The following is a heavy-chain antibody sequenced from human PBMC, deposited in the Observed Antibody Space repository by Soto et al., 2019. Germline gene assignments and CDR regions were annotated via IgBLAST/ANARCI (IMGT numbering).Heavy chain of an antibody. J-gene: IGHJ4*02. CDR2: ISTDGTNQ. Sequence: QVHLVESGGGVVQPGRSLRLSCVASGFNFKAYGMHWVRQAPGKGLEWVAVISTDGTNQHHADSVKGRFTISRDNFKNPLYLQMNRLRQEKTAVYFCAVGGGDLSLTPFDYWGQGTLVTVSS. V-gene: IGHV3-30-3*01. D-gene: IGHD3-16*02. CDR1: GFNFKAYG. CDR3: AVGGGDLSLTPFDY.